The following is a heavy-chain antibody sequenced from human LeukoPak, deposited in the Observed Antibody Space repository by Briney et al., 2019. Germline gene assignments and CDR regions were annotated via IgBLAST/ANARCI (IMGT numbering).Heavy chain of an antibody. V-gene: IGHV4-34*01. J-gene: IGHJ4*02. CDR1: GGSFSGYY. CDR2: INHSGST. CDR3: ARALAYPIRGLNDY. Sequence: PSETLSPTCAVYGGSFSGYYWSWIRQPPGKGLEWIGEINHSGSTNYNPSLKSRVTISVDTSKNQFSLKLSSVTAADTAVYYCARALAYPIRGLNDYWGQGTLVTVSS. D-gene: IGHD3/OR15-3a*01.